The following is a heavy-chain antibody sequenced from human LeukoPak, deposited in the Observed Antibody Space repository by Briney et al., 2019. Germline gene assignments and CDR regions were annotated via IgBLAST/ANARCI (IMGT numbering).Heavy chain of an antibody. Sequence: SETLPLTCTVSGGSISSYYWSWIRQPPGKGLEWIGYIHYSGSTNYNPSLKSRVTISVHTSKNQFSLKLSSVTAADTAVYYCATDPVSRGAYYYYYYGMDVWGQGTTVTVSS. CDR2: IHYSGST. V-gene: IGHV4-59*01. D-gene: IGHD3-10*01. CDR1: GGSISSYY. J-gene: IGHJ6*02. CDR3: ATDPVSRGAYYYYYYGMDV.